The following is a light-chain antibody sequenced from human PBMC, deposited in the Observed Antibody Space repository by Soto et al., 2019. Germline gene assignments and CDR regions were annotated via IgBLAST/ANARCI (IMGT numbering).Light chain of an antibody. V-gene: IGKV3-20*01. J-gene: IGKJ1*01. Sequence: EVVLTQFPGTLPVSLGERATLSCRASQSVRNDYLAWYQQKRGQAPRLLIHGASTRATGIPDRFRGSGSGTDFILPFSSVVPRDVAMYFCHPYARVREKFGQGT. CDR3: HPYARVREK. CDR1: QSVRNDY. CDR2: GAS.